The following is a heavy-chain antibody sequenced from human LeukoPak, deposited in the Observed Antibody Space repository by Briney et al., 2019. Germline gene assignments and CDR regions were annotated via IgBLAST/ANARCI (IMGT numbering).Heavy chain of an antibody. D-gene: IGHD6-6*01. CDR1: GFTFSSYG. J-gene: IGHJ6*03. Sequence: GGSLRLSCAASGFTFSSYGMHWVRQAPGKGLEWVAVIWYNGSNKYYADSVKGRFTISRDNSKNTLYLQMNSLRAEDTAVYYCAREGIAARRGSYYYYYYMDVWGKGTTVTVSS. V-gene: IGHV3-33*01. CDR3: AREGIAARRGSYYYYYYMDV. CDR2: IWYNGSNK.